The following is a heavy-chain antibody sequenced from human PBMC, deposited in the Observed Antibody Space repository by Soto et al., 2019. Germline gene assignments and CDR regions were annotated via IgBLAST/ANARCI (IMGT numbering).Heavy chain of an antibody. CDR2: IKSKTDGGTT. J-gene: IGHJ4*02. D-gene: IGHD1-26*01. CDR3: ASDPVGVTSTRPH. V-gene: IGHV3-15*07. Sequence: GGSLRLSCAASGFTFSNAWMNWVRQAPGKGLEWVGRIKSKTDGGTTDYAAPVKGRFTISRDDSKNTLYLQMNSLRAEDTAVYYCASDPVGVTSTRPHWGQGSLVTVSS. CDR1: GFTFSNAW.